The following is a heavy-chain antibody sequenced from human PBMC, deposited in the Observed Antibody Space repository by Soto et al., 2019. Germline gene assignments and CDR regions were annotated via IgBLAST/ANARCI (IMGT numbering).Heavy chain of an antibody. Sequence: ASVKVSCKASGYTFTSYAMHWVRQAPGQRLEWMGWINAGNGNTKYSQKFQGRVTITRDTSASTAYMELSSLRSEDAAVYYCARSIGVVTALDYGGQGTLVTGS. D-gene: IGHD2-21*02. CDR3: ARSIGVVTALDY. CDR2: INAGNGNT. J-gene: IGHJ4*02. CDR1: GYTFTSYA. V-gene: IGHV1-3*01.